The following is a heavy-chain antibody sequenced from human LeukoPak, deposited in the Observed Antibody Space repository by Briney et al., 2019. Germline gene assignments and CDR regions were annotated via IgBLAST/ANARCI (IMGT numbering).Heavy chain of an antibody. Sequence: GGSLRLSCAASGFSFSTYGLHWVRQVPGKGLEWMAFIRHDGSNKYYADSVKGRFTISRDNSRNTLYLQMNSLRAEDTAVYYCARDYYATDAFDIWGQGTMVTVSS. CDR3: ARDYYATDAFDI. CDR2: IRHDGSNK. V-gene: IGHV3-30*02. J-gene: IGHJ3*02. CDR1: GFSFSTYG. D-gene: IGHD3-10*01.